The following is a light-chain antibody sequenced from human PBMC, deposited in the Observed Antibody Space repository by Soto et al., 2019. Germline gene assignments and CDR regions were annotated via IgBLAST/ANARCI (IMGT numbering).Light chain of an antibody. J-gene: IGLJ1*01. CDR1: SSNIGNNY. Sequence: QSVLTQPPSVSRTQGQRLTSSSLGRSSNIGNNYVSWYQQLPGTAPKLLIYDNNKRPSGIPDRFSGSKSGTSATLGITGLQTGDEADYYCGTWDSSLSAGVFGTGTKVTVL. V-gene: IGLV1-51*01. CDR2: DNN. CDR3: GTWDSSLSAGV.